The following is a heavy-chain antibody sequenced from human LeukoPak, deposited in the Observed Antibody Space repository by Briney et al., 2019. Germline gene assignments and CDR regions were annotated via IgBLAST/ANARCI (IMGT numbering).Heavy chain of an antibody. V-gene: IGHV3-73*01. CDR1: GFTFSGYA. CDR2: GRSKGDSYAT. J-gene: IGHJ4*02. CDR3: TRWRLGGSNTDDGFDY. D-gene: IGHD1-1*01. Sequence: PGGSMTLSCVASGFTFSGYAIHRVLHANGQGQEWVGRGRSKGDSYATAYTASMKGMFIISRDDSKNTAYLQINSLKTEDTAVYYCTRWRLGGSNTDDGFDYWGQGTLVTVS.